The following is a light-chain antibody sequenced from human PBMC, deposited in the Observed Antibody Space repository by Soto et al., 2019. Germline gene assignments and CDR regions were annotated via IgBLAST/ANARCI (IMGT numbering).Light chain of an antibody. Sequence: QSVLTQPPSASGTPGQRVTISCSGSSSNFGSNTVNWYQQLPGTALKLLIYSNNQRPSGVPDRFSGSKSGTSASLAISGLQSEDEADYYCAAWDDSLNVHYVFGTGTRSPS. CDR3: AAWDDSLNVHYV. CDR2: SNN. J-gene: IGLJ1*01. CDR1: SSNFGSNT. V-gene: IGLV1-44*01.